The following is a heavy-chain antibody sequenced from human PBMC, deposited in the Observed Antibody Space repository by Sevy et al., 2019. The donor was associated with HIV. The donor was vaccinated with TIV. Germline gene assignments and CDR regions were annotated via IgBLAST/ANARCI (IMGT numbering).Heavy chain of an antibody. Sequence: GGSLRLSCAASGFTFSSYAMHWVRQAPGKGLEWVAVISYDGNNKYHADSVKDRFTISRDNSKNTLYLQMNSRRAEETAVYYCARDGSSGGLFLKDYYYFGMDVWGQGTTVTVSS. V-gene: IGHV3-30*04. CDR2: ISYDGNNK. CDR1: GFTFSSYA. J-gene: IGHJ6*02. CDR3: ARDGSSGGLFLKDYYYFGMDV. D-gene: IGHD3-16*01.